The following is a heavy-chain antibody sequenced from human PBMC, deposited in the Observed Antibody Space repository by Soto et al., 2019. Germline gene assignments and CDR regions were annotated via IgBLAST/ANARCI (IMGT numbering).Heavy chain of an antibody. CDR3: ARGRPTNDYPPNDAFDI. J-gene: IGHJ3*02. CDR2: IGTAGDT. CDR1: GFTFSSYD. V-gene: IGHV3-13*01. Sequence: GGSLRLSCAASGFTFSSYDMHWVRQATGKGLEWVSAIGTAGDTYYPGSVKGRFTISRENAKNSLYLQMNSLRAGDTAVYYCARGRPTNDYPPNDAFDIWGQGTMVTVSS. D-gene: IGHD4-17*01.